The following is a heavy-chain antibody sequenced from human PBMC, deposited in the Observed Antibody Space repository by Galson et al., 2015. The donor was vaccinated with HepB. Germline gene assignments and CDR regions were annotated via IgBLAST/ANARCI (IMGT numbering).Heavy chain of an antibody. CDR3: AKNDFWSGYPIDY. Sequence: SLRLSCAASGFTFSSYWMSWVRQAPGKGLEWVANIKQDGSEKYYVDSVKGRFTISRDNAKNSLYLQMNSLRAEDTAVYYCAKNDFWSGYPIDYWGQGTLVTVSS. CDR1: GFTFSSYW. D-gene: IGHD3-3*01. J-gene: IGHJ4*02. CDR2: IKQDGSEK. V-gene: IGHV3-7*01.